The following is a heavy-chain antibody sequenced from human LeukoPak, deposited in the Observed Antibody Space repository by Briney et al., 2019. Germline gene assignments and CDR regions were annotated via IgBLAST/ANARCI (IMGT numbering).Heavy chain of an antibody. CDR3: ARGMFGESELYYFDY. J-gene: IGHJ4*02. CDR1: GGSISSYY. CDR2: INTSGNT. D-gene: IGHD3-10*02. V-gene: IGHV4-4*07. Sequence: SETLSLTCTVSGGSISSYYWSWIRQPAGKGLEWIGRINTSGNTNYNPSLKSRVTMSVDTSKNQFSLKLSSVTAADTAVYYCARGMFGESELYYFDYWGQGTLVTVSS.